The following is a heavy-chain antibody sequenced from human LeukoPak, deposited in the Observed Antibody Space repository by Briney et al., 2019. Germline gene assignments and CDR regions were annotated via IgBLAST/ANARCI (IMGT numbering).Heavy chain of an antibody. CDR1: GGSISSGTYY. V-gene: IGHV4-39*07. Sequence: SETLSLTCSVSGGSISSGTYYWGWIRQPPGTGLEWIGEINQSGSTSYNPSLKSRVTISVDTSKNQFSLKLRSVTAADTAVYYCASFHYDSSGYQGGYDFWGQGTLVTVSS. CDR2: INQSGST. CDR3: ASFHYDSSGYQGGYDF. D-gene: IGHD3-22*01. J-gene: IGHJ4*02.